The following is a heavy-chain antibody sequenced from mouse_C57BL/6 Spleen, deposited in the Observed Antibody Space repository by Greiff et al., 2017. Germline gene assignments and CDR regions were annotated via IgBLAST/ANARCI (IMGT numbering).Heavy chain of an antibody. CDR1: GFSLSTFGMG. CDR2: IWWDDDK. J-gene: IGHJ2*01. Sequence: QVTLKESGPGILQPSQTLSLTCSFSGFSLSTFGMGVGWIRQPSGKGLEWLAHIWWDDDKYYNPALKSRLTISKDTSKNQVFLKIANVDTADTATYYCARIEDYGSSWRGYFDYWGQGTTLTVSS. V-gene: IGHV8-8*01. D-gene: IGHD1-1*01. CDR3: ARIEDYGSSWRGYFDY.